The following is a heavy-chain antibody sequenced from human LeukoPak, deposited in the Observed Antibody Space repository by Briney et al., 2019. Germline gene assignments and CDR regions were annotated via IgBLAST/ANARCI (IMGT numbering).Heavy chain of an antibody. CDR1: GINLSNYE. V-gene: IGHV3-48*03. CDR3: ASSLSSGWGPVDDY. Sequence: GGSLRLSCAASGINLSNYEMNWVRQAPGKGLEWVSYINPGGSNRFHAGSVRGRFTIYRDDAKKSVYLQMNSLRAEDTAVYYCASSLSSGWGPVDDYWGQGIMVTVSS. D-gene: IGHD6-19*01. CDR2: INPGGSNR. J-gene: IGHJ4*02.